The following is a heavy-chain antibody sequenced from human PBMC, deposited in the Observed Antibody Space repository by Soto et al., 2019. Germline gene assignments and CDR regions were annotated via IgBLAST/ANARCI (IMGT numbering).Heavy chain of an antibody. CDR2: LWSYWSTGTNE. CDR1: GFTFSSYG. Sequence: QVQLVESGGGVVQPGRSLRLSCAASGFTFSSYGMHWVRQAPGKGLEWVAFLWSYWSTGTNEYYADSVKGRFTISRDNYKNMLYMQMNSIRCEDTAVYYCARVGGSYYFDHWGQGTLVTVSS. D-gene: IGHD3-16*01. J-gene: IGHJ4*02. CDR3: ARVGGSYYFDH. V-gene: IGHV3-33*01.